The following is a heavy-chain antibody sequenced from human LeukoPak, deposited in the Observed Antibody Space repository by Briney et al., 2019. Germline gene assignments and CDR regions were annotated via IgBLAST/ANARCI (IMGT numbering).Heavy chain of an antibody. CDR1: GYTFTSYA. D-gene: IGHD2-2*01. CDR2: IIPIFGTA. J-gene: IGHJ5*02. CDR3: ARDAMDCSSTSCYAMIANWFDP. Sequence: SVKVSCKASGYTFTSYAMNWVRQAPGQGLEWMGGIIPIFGTANYAQKFQGRVTITADESTSTAYMELSSLRSEDTAVYYCARDAMDCSSTSCYAMIANWFDPWGQGTLVTVSS. V-gene: IGHV1-69*13.